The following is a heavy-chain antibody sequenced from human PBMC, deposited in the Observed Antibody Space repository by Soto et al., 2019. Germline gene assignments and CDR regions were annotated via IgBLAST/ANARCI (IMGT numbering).Heavy chain of an antibody. CDR3: ARAGPAAITDGWGGDMHV. J-gene: IGHJ6*02. CDR2: IYYSGST. V-gene: IGHV4-30-4*01. Sequence: SETLSLTCTVSGGSISSGDYYWSWIRQPPGKGLEWIGYIYYSGSTYYNPSLKSRVTISVDTSKNQFSLRLSSVTAADTAVYYCARAGPAAITDGWGGDMHVWGQGTTVTVSS. CDR1: GGSISSGDYY. D-gene: IGHD2-2*02.